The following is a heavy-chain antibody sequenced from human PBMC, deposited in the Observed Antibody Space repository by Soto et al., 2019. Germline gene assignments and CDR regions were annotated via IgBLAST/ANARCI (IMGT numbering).Heavy chain of an antibody. CDR1: GGSISSYY. V-gene: IGHV4-59*01. D-gene: IGHD5-12*01. CDR2: IYYSGST. Sequence: SETLSLTCTVSGGSISSYYWSWIRQPPGKGLEWIGYIYYSGSTNYNPSLKSRVTISVDTSKNQFSLKLSSVTAADTAVYYCARDGIGPSNSGYGWFDPWGQGTLVTVSS. J-gene: IGHJ5*02. CDR3: ARDGIGPSNSGYGWFDP.